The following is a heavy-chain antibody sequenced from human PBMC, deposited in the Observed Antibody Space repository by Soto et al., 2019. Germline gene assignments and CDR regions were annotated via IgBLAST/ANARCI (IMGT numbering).Heavy chain of an antibody. D-gene: IGHD6-6*01. CDR2: IYYSGST. CDR3: AQYSRGRAFDI. J-gene: IGHJ3*02. CDR1: GGSISSGDYY. Sequence: QVQLQESGQGLVKPSQTLSLTCTVSGGSISSGDYYLSWIRQPPGKGLAWIGYIYYSGSTYYNPSLKSRVTISVATYKHQFSLKLSSVTAADTAFYDCAQYSRGRAFDIWGQGTMVTVAS. V-gene: IGHV4-30-4*01.